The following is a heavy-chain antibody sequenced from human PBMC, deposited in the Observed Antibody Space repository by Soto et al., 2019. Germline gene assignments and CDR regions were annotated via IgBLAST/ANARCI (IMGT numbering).Heavy chain of an antibody. V-gene: IGHV1-46*01. Sequence: QVPLVQSGAEVKKPGASVKISCKASGYSFTSYYMHWVRQAPGQGLEWVGLINPTADSTSYAQKFQGRVTLTWDTSTSTVYMEVSSLRSEDTAMYYCARGWRTYGNYWGQGTLVTVSS. CDR3: ARGWRTYGNY. D-gene: IGHD3-10*01. CDR1: GYSFTSYY. J-gene: IGHJ4*02. CDR2: INPTADST.